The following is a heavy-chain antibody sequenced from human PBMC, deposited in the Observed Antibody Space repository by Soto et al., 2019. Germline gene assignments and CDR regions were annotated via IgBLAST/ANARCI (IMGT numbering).Heavy chain of an antibody. D-gene: IGHD3-22*01. J-gene: IGHJ5*02. CDR1: VCTLSVDP. CDR3: ARGSGYYNWFDP. CDR2: IIPIFGNT. V-gene: IGHV1-69*05. Sequence: SSVNRSCKTAVCTLSVDPGSWLRMAPGQGLEWMGGIIPIFGNTKYSQKFQGRVTITRDTSASTAYMELSSLRSEDTAVYYCARGSGYYNWFDPWGQGTLVTVSS.